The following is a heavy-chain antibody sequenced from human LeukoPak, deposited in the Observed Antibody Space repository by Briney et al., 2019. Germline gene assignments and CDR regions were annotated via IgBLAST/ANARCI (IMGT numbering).Heavy chain of an antibody. J-gene: IGHJ3*02. V-gene: IGHV1-2*02. Sequence: ASVKVSCKASGYTFTGYYMHWVRQAPGQGLEWMGWINPNSGGTNYAQKFQGRVTMTRDTSISTAYMELSRLRSDDTAVYYCARDFGFWSGYSDDAFDIWGQGTMVTVSS. D-gene: IGHD3-3*01. CDR2: INPNSGGT. CDR1: GYTFTGYY. CDR3: ARDFGFWSGYSDDAFDI.